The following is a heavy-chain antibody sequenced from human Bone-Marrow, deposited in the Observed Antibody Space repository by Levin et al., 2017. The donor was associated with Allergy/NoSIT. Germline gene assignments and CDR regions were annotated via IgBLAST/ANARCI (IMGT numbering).Heavy chain of an antibody. V-gene: IGHV3-9*01. Sequence: SLKISCAASGFSLSDHAMHWVRQAPGKGLEWVSGISWNSANIGYADSVKGRFTISRDNAQNSLYVQMNSLRHEDTAFYFCARSPYYYDSGGDSSVFDLWGQGTLVTVSS. CDR2: ISWNSANI. D-gene: IGHD3-22*01. J-gene: IGHJ4*02. CDR3: ARSPYYYDSGGDSSVFDL. CDR1: GFSLSDHA.